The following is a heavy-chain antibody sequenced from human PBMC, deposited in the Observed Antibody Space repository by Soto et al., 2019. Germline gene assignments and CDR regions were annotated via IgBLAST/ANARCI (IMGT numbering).Heavy chain of an antibody. CDR2: TSYDGSNN. D-gene: IGHD3-16*01. Sequence: QVQLVESGGGVVQPGTSLRLSCVGSGFTFRSYVIHWVRQAPGKGLEWVALTSYDGSNNFYGDSVKGRFTISRHNSRNTVELQMDSLRFEDTSLYSCARWGTTGRLDVWGQGTLVSVSS. V-gene: IGHV3-33*05. CDR3: ARWGTTGRLDV. J-gene: IGHJ4*02. CDR1: GFTFRSYV.